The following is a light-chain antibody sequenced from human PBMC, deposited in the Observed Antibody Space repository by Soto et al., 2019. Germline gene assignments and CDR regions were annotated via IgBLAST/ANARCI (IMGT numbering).Light chain of an antibody. CDR2: GAS. V-gene: IGKV3-15*01. J-gene: IGKJ4*01. CDR3: QQYQNWPLT. CDR1: QSISSN. Sequence: EEVMTQSPATLSVSPGERATLSCRASQSISSNLAWYQQKPGQAPRLLIYGASTRATGIPARFSGSGSGTDFTLTISSLDSEDFAVYYCQQYQNWPLTFGGGTKVEIK.